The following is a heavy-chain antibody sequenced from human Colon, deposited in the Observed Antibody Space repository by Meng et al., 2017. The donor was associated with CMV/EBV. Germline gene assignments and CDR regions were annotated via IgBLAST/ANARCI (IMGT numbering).Heavy chain of an antibody. CDR3: ARVGCAGGTCFSGWFDP. V-gene: IGHV1-69*05. CDR2: IIPVFGKT. Sequence: GTFENNGITWVRQAPGQGLEWMGGIIPVFGKTSYAQKFQGRVTVTTDEFTTTVFMELSSLRSEDTAVYYCARVGCAGGTCFSGWFDPWGQGTLVTVSS. D-gene: IGHD2-8*02. CDR1: GTFENNG. J-gene: IGHJ5*02.